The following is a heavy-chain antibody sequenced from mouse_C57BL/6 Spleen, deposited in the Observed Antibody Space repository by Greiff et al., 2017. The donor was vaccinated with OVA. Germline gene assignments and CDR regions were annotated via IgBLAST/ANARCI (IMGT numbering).Heavy chain of an antibody. D-gene: IGHD1-3*01. J-gene: IGHJ2*01. Sequence: QVQLQQSGAELVRPGASVTLSCKASGYTFTDYEMHWVKQTPVHGLEWIGSIDPETGCTAYNQKFKGKAILTADTSSSTAYMALRSLTSEDSAVYYCTREGDNCDYFDYWGQGTTLTVSS. V-gene: IGHV1-15*01. CDR2: IDPETGCT. CDR1: GYTFTDYE. CDR3: TREGDNCDYFDY.